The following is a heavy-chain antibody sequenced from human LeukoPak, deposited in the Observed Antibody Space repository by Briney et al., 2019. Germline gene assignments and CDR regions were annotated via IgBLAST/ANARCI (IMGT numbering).Heavy chain of an antibody. CDR2: IIPIFGTA. CDR1: GGTFSSYA. V-gene: IGHV1-69*05. CDR3: ARTVAGSFTFDY. D-gene: IGHD6-19*01. J-gene: IGHJ4*02. Sequence: ASVKVSCKASGGTFSSYAISWVRQAPGQGLEWMGGIIPIFGTANYAQKFQGRVTITTDESTSTAYMELSSLRSEDTAVYYCARTVAGSFTFDYWGQGTLVTVSS.